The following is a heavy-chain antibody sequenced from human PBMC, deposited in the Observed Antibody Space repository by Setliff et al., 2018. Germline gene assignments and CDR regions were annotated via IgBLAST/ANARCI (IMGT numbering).Heavy chain of an antibody. CDR3: ARMRSRNYGSGSYWLDY. J-gene: IGHJ4*02. CDR1: GFSLSTSGMC. V-gene: IGHV2-70*11. CDR2: IDWDDDK. D-gene: IGHD3-10*01. Sequence: GSGPTLVNPTQSLTLTCTFSGFSLSTSGMCVSWIRQPPGKALEWLARIDWDDDKYYSTSLKTRLTISKDTSKNQVVLTMTNMDPVDTATYYCARMRSRNYGSGSYWLDYWGQGTLVTVSS.